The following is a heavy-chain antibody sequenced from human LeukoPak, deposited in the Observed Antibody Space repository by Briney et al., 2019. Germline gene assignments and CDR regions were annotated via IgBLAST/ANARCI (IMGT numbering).Heavy chain of an antibody. CDR3: AREHEGLAYFDY. CDR1: GYTFTGKC. J-gene: IGHJ4*02. CDR2: IDPNSGGT. V-gene: IGHV1-2*02. Sequence: ASVKASCKASGYTFTGKCIHWVRQAPGQGLEWMGWIDPNSGGTDYAQKFRGRVTMTRDTSTSTAYMDLSSLISDDTAVYFCAREHEGLAYFDYWGQGTLVTVSS.